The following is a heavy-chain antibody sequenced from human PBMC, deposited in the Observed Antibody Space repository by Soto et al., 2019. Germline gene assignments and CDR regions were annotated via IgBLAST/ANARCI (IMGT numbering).Heavy chain of an antibody. J-gene: IGHJ6*02. CDR1: GYTFTSYD. Sequence: QVQLVQSGAEVKKPGASVKVSCKASGYTFTSYDINWVRQATGQGLEWMGWMNPNSGNTGYAQKFQGRVTMTRNTRISTAYMELSSLRSEDTAVYSCARWPDGYDYYGMDVWGQGTTVTVSS. CDR3: ARWPDGYDYYGMDV. CDR2: MNPNSGNT. V-gene: IGHV1-8*01.